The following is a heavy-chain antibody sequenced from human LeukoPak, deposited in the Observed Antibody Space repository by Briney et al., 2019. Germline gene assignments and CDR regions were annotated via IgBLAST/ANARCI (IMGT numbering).Heavy chain of an antibody. Sequence: GESLKISCKGSGYSFTSYWISWVRQMPGKGLEWMGRIDPSDSYTNYSPSFQGHVTISADKSISTAYLQWSSLKASDTAMYYCARRGSSGWYVNWFDPWGQGTLVTVSS. V-gene: IGHV5-10-1*01. J-gene: IGHJ5*02. CDR3: ARRGSSGWYVNWFDP. CDR2: IDPSDSYT. D-gene: IGHD6-19*01. CDR1: GYSFTSYW.